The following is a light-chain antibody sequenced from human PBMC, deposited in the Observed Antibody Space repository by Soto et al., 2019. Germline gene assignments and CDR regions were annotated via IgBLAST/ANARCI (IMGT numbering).Light chain of an antibody. CDR1: QSVSSSY. J-gene: IGKJ4*01. V-gene: IGKV3-20*01. Sequence: EIVLTQSPGTLSLSPGERATLSCRASQSVSSSYLAWYQRKPGQAPRLLIYGASSRATGILDRFSGSGSGTVFTLTITRLEPEDFAVYYCQQYGSSPFTFGGGTKVEIK. CDR2: GAS. CDR3: QQYGSSPFT.